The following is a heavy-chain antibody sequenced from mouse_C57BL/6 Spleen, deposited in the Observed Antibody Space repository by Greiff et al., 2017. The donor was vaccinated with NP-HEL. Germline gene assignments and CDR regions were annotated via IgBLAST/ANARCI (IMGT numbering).Heavy chain of an antibody. D-gene: IGHD2-4*01. CDR2: IYPRSGNT. J-gene: IGHJ3*01. Sequence: QVQLQQSGAELARPGASVKLSCKASGYTFTSYGISWVKQRTGQGLEWIGEIYPRSGNTYYNAKFKGKATLTADKSSSTAYMELRSLTSEDSAVYFCARRGDYAPFAYWGQGTLVTVSA. CDR3: ARRGDYAPFAY. CDR1: GYTFTSYG. V-gene: IGHV1-81*01.